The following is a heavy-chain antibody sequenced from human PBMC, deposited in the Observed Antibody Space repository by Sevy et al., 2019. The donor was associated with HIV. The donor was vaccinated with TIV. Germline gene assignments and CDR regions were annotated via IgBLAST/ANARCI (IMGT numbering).Heavy chain of an antibody. CDR3: VKDGARKQLLYWFDP. D-gene: IGHD3-10*01. V-gene: IGHV3-64D*06. CDR1: GFTFSNFA. J-gene: IGHJ5*02. CDR2: ISTDGDNT. Sequence: GGSLRLSCSASGFTFSNFAMHWVRQAPGKGLEYVSAISTDGDNTYYADSVKGRFTISRDNSKNTLYLQMSILRAEDTAVYYCVKDGARKQLLYWFDPWGQGTLVTVSS.